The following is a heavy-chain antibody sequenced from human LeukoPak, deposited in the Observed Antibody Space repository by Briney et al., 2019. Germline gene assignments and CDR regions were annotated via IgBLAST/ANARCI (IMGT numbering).Heavy chain of an antibody. Sequence: SETLSLTCAVYGGSFSGYYWSWIRQPPGKGLEWIGEINHSGSTNYNPSLKSRVTISVDTSKNQFSLKLSSVTAADTAVYYCARDRYYDTLTGYPHYYYMDVWAKGPRSPSP. J-gene: IGHJ6*03. CDR3: ARDRYYDTLTGYPHYYYMDV. CDR1: GGSFSGYY. D-gene: IGHD3-9*01. CDR2: INHSGST. V-gene: IGHV4-34*01.